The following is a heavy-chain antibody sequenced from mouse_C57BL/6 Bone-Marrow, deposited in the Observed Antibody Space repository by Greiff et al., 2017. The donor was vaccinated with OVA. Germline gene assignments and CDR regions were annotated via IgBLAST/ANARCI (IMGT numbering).Heavy chain of an antibody. V-gene: IGHV5-9-1*02. CDR2: ISSGGDYI. D-gene: IGHD2-2*01. Sequence: EVKLMESGEGLVKPGGSLKLSCAASGFTFSSYAMSWVRQTPEKRLEWVAYISSGGDYIYYADTVKGRFTISRDNARNTLYLQMSSLKSEDTAMYYCTSRVTTRERDYYAMDYWGQGTSVTVSS. CDR1: GFTFSSYA. CDR3: TSRVTTRERDYYAMDY. J-gene: IGHJ4*01.